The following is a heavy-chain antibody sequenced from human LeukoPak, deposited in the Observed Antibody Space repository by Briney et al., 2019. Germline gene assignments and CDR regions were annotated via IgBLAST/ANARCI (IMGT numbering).Heavy chain of an antibody. J-gene: IGHJ4*02. CDR3: ARDSLMVYGSGTNQVDY. CDR2: ISSSSSYI. CDR1: GFTFSSYS. V-gene: IGHV3-21*04. D-gene: IGHD3-10*01. Sequence: GGSLRLSCAASGFTFSSYSMNWVRQAPGKGLEWVSCISSSSSYIYNADSVKGRFTISRDNAKNSLYLQMNSLRAEDTALYYCARDSLMVYGSGTNQVDYWGQGTLVTVSS.